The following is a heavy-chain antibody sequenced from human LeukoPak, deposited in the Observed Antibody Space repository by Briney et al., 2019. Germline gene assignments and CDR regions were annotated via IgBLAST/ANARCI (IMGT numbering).Heavy chain of an antibody. Sequence: SLRLSCKASGGTFSSYAISWVRQAPGQGLEWMAGIRHIFGNTYYAQKFQGRVTITTDKSTSTAYMQLNSLRSEDTAVYYCARSPPARRDSSGYYSHEAFDIWGQGTMVTVSS. CDR3: ARSPPARRDSSGYYSHEAFDI. V-gene: IGHV1-69*05. CDR1: GGTFSSYA. J-gene: IGHJ3*02. CDR2: IRHIFGNT. D-gene: IGHD3-22*01.